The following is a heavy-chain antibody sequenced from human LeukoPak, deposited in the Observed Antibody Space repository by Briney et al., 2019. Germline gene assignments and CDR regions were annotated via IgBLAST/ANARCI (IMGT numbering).Heavy chain of an antibody. J-gene: IGHJ2*01. Sequence: GGSLRLSCAASGFIFSSHDMHWVRQVTGKGLEWVSTIGNAGGTYYPGSVKGRFTISRENAQNSLYLQMNSLRAGDTAVYYCARGPKGYCDTTGCYYFNLWGRGTLVTVSS. CDR2: IGNAGGT. CDR3: ARGPKGYCDTTGCYYFNL. V-gene: IGHV3-13*01. D-gene: IGHD2-2*01. CDR1: GFIFSSHD.